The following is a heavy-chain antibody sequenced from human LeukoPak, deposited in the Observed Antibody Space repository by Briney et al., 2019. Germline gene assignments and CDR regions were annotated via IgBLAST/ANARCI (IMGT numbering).Heavy chain of an antibody. CDR2: IFHVGGT. CDR3: ARGGVGAHSEGIDS. J-gene: IGHJ4*02. D-gene: IGHD1-26*01. Sequence: PSETLSLTCTASGGSVTTPKYFWDWLRQSPGKGPEWIGGIFHVGGTHYSPSLKSRVTMSIDTAKNQFSLTLTSLPAADTGIYYCARGGVGAHSEGIDSWGRGILVTVSS. V-gene: IGHV4-39*07. CDR1: GGSVTTPKYF.